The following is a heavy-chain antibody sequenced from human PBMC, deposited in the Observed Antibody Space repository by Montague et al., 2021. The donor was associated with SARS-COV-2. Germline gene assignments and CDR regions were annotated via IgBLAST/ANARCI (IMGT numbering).Heavy chain of an antibody. CDR3: ARAHSGSWAHLDN. CDR2: IYTSGTT. V-gene: IGHV4-61*02. CDR1: GGSISSGSYY. D-gene: IGHD5-12*01. J-gene: IGHJ4*02. Sequence: TLSLTCTASGGSISSGSYYRSWIRQPAGKGLEWIGRIYTSGTTDYSFSLKSRVTISVDTSKNQFSLKLTSVTAADTAVYYCARAHSGSWAHLDNWGQGSLVTVSS.